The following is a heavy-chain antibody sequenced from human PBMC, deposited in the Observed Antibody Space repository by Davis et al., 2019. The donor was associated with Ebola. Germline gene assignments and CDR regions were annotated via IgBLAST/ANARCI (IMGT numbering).Heavy chain of an antibody. CDR2: ISSSGSTI. V-gene: IGHV3-11*04. CDR3: ARAEYDFWSGYYYYYMDV. Sequence: GESLKISCAASGFTFSDYYMSWIRQAPGKGLEWVSYISSSGSTIYYADSVKGRFTISRDNAKNSLYLQMNSLRAEDTAVYYCARAEYDFWSGYYYYYMDVWGKGTTVTVSS. D-gene: IGHD3-3*01. CDR1: GFTFSDYY. J-gene: IGHJ6*03.